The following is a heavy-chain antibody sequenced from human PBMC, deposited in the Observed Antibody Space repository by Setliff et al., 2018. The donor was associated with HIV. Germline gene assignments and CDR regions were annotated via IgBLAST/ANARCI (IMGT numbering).Heavy chain of an antibody. V-gene: IGHV5-51*01. D-gene: IGHD2-2*01. CDR2: IYAGDSET. CDR3: ARTTSSKWERWYFDL. Sequence: GESLTISCKASGYTFNTYWIAWVRQMPGKGLEWMGIIYAGDSETRYNPSFEGQVSVSVDKTVNTAYLQWSSLKASDTATYYCARTTSSKWERWYFDLWGRGTLVTVSS. CDR1: GYTFNTYW. J-gene: IGHJ2*01.